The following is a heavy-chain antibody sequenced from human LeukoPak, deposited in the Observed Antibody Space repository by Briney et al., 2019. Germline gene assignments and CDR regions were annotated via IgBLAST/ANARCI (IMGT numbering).Heavy chain of an antibody. D-gene: IGHD3-3*01. CDR3: ARGHIPQELRFLEWMGAMDV. J-gene: IGHJ6*02. CDR1: GGSISSSSYY. V-gene: IGHV4-39*01. Sequence: SETLSLTCTVSGGSISSSSYYWGWIRQPPGKGLEWIGSIYYSGSTYYNPSLKSRVTISVDTSKNQFSLKLSSVTAADTAVYYCARGHIPQELRFLEWMGAMDVWGQGTTVTVSS. CDR2: IYYSGST.